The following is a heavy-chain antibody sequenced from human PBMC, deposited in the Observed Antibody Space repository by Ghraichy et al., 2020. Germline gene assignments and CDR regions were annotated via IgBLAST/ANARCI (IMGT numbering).Heavy chain of an antibody. CDR1: GYTFSSYD. CDR2: VSPNSDNT. Sequence: ASVKVSCKASGYTFSSYDIHWVRQATGQGLEWMGWVSPNSDNTGSAQKFQGRVTMTRSASISTAYMELSSLRSEDTAVYFCARLIAAAGYWYFDLWGRGTLVTVSS. CDR3: ARLIAAAGYWYFDL. J-gene: IGHJ2*01. V-gene: IGHV1-8*01. D-gene: IGHD6-13*01.